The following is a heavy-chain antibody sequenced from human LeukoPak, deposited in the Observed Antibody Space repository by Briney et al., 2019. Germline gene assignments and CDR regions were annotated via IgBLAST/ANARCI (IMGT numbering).Heavy chain of an antibody. Sequence: SETLSLTCTVSGGSISNHYWSWIRQPPGKGLEGIGYIYSSGSTNYNPSLKSRVTISVDTSKNQFSLKLSSVTTADTAVYYCARGPWTEYFQYWGQGTLVTVSS. CDR2: IYSSGST. J-gene: IGHJ1*01. CDR1: GGSISNHY. CDR3: ARGPWTEYFQY. V-gene: IGHV4-59*11.